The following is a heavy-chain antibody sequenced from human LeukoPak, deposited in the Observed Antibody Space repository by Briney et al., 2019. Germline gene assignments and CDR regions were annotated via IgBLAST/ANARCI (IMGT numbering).Heavy chain of an antibody. D-gene: IGHD6-19*01. CDR1: GFTFDDYA. Sequence: GGSLRLPCAASGFTFDDYAMHWVRQAPGKGLELVSGISWNSGSIGYADSVKGRFTISRDNAKNSLYLQMNSLRAEDTALYYCASASAVAGIRRYYYYGMDVWGQGTTVTVSS. CDR2: ISWNSGSI. V-gene: IGHV3-9*01. CDR3: ASASAVAGIRRYYYYGMDV. J-gene: IGHJ6*02.